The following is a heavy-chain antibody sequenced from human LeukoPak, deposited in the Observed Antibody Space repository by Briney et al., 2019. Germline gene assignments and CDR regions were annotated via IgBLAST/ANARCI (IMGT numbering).Heavy chain of an antibody. D-gene: IGHD3-22*01. CDR1: GFTVSSNY. V-gene: IGHV3-53*01. CDR2: IYSGGST. Sequence: GGSLRLSCAASGFTVSSNYMSWVRQAPGKGLEWVSVIYSGGSTYYADSVKGRFTISRDNSKNTLYLQMNSLRAEDTAVYYCARGTYYYDSSGYYYVGGEGYYFDYWGQGTLVTVSS. J-gene: IGHJ4*02. CDR3: ARGTYYYDSSGYYYVGGEGYYFDY.